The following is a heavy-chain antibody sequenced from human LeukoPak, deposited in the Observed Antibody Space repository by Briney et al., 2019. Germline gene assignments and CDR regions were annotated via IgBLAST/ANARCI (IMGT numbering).Heavy chain of an antibody. CDR3: ARGSRWFGELPFDY. D-gene: IGHD3-10*01. J-gene: IGHJ4*02. V-gene: IGHV1-18*04. Sequence: ASVKVSCTASGYTFTSYGISWVRQAPGQGLEWMGWISAYNSNTNYAQKLQGRVTMTTDTSTSTAYMELRSLRSDDTAVYYCARGSRWFGELPFDYWGQGTLVTVSS. CDR1: GYTFTSYG. CDR2: ISAYNSNT.